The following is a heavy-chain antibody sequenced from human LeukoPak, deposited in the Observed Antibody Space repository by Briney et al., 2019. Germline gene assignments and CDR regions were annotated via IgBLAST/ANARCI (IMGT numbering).Heavy chain of an antibody. CDR3: AKRSTYYYDSNGYSSDYFDY. CDR2: ISGTGVST. CDR1: GFTFSNYA. D-gene: IGHD3-22*01. J-gene: IGHJ4*02. V-gene: IGHV3-23*01. Sequence: GGSLRLSCAASGFTFSNYALSWVRQAPGKGLEWVSVISGTGVSTYYADSVKGRFTISRDNSKNTLYLQINSLRAEDTAVYYCAKRSTYYYDSNGYSSDYFDYWGQGALVTVSS.